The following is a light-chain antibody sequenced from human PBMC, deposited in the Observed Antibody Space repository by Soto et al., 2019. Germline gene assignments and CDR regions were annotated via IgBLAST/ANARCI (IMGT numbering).Light chain of an antibody. CDR1: QDISGY. Sequence: AIRMTQSPSSLSASTGDRVTITCRASQDISGYLAWYQQKPGKAPNFLIYAASTLHSGVPSRFSGSGSGTHFTLSISYLRSEDFATYYCQQYYSYWTFGQGTKVE. V-gene: IGKV1-8*01. CDR3: QQYYSYWT. CDR2: AAS. J-gene: IGKJ1*01.